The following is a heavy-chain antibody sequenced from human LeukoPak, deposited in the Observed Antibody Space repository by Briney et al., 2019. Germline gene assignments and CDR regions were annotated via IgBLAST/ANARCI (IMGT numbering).Heavy chain of an antibody. CDR2: IYISGST. J-gene: IGHJ4*02. CDR1: GGSISSYY. V-gene: IGHV4-4*07. CDR3: ARDRGTWNDDGFDY. Sequence: SETLPLTCTVSGGSISSYYWSWIRQPAGKGLEWIGRIYISGSTNYNPSLKSRVTMSVDTSKNQFSLKLSSVTAADTAVYYCARDRGTWNDDGFDYWGQGTLVTVSS. D-gene: IGHD1-1*01.